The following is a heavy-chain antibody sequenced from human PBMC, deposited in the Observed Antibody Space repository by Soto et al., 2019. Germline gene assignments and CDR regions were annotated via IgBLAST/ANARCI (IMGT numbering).Heavy chain of an antibody. CDR1: GFTFSSYD. V-gene: IGHV3-23*01. J-gene: IGHJ4*02. CDR2: ISDSGGST. Sequence: GGSLRLSCAASGFTFSSYDMSWVRQAPGRGLEWVSGISDSGGSTYYADSVKGRFTISRDNAKNTLYLQMKSLRVEDTALYYCAKDGGWSLAVAGLFDYWGPGTQVTVSS. D-gene: IGHD6-19*01. CDR3: AKDGGWSLAVAGLFDY.